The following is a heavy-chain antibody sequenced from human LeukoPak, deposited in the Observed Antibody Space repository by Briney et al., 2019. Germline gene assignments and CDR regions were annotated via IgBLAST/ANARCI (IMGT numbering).Heavy chain of an antibody. D-gene: IGHD6-13*01. Sequence: GGSLRLSCAAYGFTFSTYWMTWVRQAPGKGLEWVANIKEDGSEKYYVDSVRGRFTTSRDNAKYSLYLHMNSLRAEDTAVYYCARVHHSSSWGTDDCWGQGTLVTVSS. V-gene: IGHV3-7*01. J-gene: IGHJ4*02. CDR3: ARVHHSSSWGTDDC. CDR2: IKEDGSEK. CDR1: GFTFSTYW.